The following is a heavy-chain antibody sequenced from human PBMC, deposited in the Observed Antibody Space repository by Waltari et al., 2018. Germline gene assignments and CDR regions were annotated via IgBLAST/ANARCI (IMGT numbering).Heavy chain of an antibody. J-gene: IGHJ4*02. CDR2: MKPNSGNT. CDR1: GYTFTSYD. V-gene: IGHV1-8*01. Sequence: QVQLVQSGAEVKKPGASVKVSCKASGYTFTSYDINWVRQATGQGLEWMGWMKPNSGNTGYAQKFQGRVTMTRNTSISTAYMELSSLRSEDTAVYYCATATYDYVWGSYRYNFDYWGQGTLVTVSS. D-gene: IGHD3-16*02. CDR3: ATATYDYVWGSYRYNFDY.